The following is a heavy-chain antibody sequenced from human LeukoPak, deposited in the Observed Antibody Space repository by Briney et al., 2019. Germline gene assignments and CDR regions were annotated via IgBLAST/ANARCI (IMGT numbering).Heavy chain of an antibody. CDR2: ISSSSSTI. J-gene: IGHJ4*02. V-gene: IGHV3-48*04. D-gene: IGHD1-26*01. CDR3: ARGGWEFDY. Sequence: GGSLRLSCAASGFTFSTYNMNWVRQAPGRGLEWVSYISSSSSTIYYADSVRGRFTISRDNAKNSLYLQMNSLRAEDTAVYYCARGGWEFDYWGQGTLVTVSS. CDR1: GFTFSTYN.